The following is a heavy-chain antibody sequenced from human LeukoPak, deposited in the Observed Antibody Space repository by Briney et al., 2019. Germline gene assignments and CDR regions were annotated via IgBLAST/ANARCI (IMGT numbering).Heavy chain of an antibody. CDR3: VRVGNYYDSRGYSTDAFDI. CDR1: GFIFSDYY. V-gene: IGHV3-11*01. J-gene: IGHJ3*02. CDR2: FSSSGSTI. D-gene: IGHD3-22*01. Sequence: GGSLRLSCAASGFIFSDYYMSWIRQAPGKGLEGVSYFSSSGSTIYYADSVRGRFTISRDNAKNSLYLQMNSLRAEDTAVYFCVRVGNYYDSRGYSTDAFDIWGQGTMVTASS.